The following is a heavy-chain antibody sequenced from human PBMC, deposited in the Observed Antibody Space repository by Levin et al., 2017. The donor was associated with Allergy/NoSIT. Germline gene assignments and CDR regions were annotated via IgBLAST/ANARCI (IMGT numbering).Heavy chain of an antibody. CDR1: GGSIGSYY. CDR2: VFNTETT. D-gene: IGHD3-3*01. V-gene: IGHV4-59*01. CDR3: ARDNYFDSSGSYRLDY. Sequence: SETLSLTCTVSGGSIGSYYWNWIRQPPGKGLEWIGYVFNTETTYYSPSLKNRVTISVDTSKNQFSLKLTSVTTADTAVYYCARDNYFDSSGSYRLDYWGQGVLVTVSS. J-gene: IGHJ4*02.